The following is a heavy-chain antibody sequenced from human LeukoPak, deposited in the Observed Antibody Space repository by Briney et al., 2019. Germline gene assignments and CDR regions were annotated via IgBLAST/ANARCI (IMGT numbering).Heavy chain of an antibody. Sequence: ASVKVSCKASGYTFTGYYMHWVRRAPGQGLEWMGWINPNSGGTNYAQKFQGRVTMTRDTSISTAYMELSSLRSEDTAVYYCARAATYYDFWSGYYRNYFDYWGQGTLVTVSS. CDR3: ARAATYYDFWSGYYRNYFDY. J-gene: IGHJ4*02. CDR2: INPNSGGT. V-gene: IGHV1-2*02. D-gene: IGHD3-3*01. CDR1: GYTFTGYY.